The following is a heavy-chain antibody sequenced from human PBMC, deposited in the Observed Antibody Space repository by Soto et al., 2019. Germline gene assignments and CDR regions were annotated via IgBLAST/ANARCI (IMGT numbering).Heavy chain of an antibody. Sequence: SETLSLTCTVSGGSISSGDYYWSWIRQPPGKGLEWIGYIYYSGSTYYNPSLKSRVTISVDTSKNQFSLKLSSVTAADTAVYYCARDTGGGVVVTAHPRPLGLFDYWGQGTLVTVSS. J-gene: IGHJ4*02. V-gene: IGHV4-30-4*01. CDR3: ARDTGGGVVVTAHPRPLGLFDY. CDR2: IYYSGST. D-gene: IGHD2-21*02. CDR1: GGSISSGDYY.